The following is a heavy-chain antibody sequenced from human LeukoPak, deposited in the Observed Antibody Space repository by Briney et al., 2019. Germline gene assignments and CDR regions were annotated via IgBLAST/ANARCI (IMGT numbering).Heavy chain of an antibody. CDR2: IKQDGSDK. CDR1: GLTFSSSW. CDR3: ARHSSGSYYAY. V-gene: IGHV3-7*01. J-gene: IGHJ4*02. Sequence: PGGSLRLSCAASGLTFSSSWMSWVRQAPGKGLEWVAHIKQDGSDKYYLDSVKGRFTISRDNARNSLFLHLNSLRVEDTAMYYCARHSSGSYYAYWGQGTLVTVSS. D-gene: IGHD3-10*01.